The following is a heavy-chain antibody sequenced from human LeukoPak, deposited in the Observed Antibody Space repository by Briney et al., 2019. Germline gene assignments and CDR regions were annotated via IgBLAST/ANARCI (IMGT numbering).Heavy chain of an antibody. CDR2: IYHSGST. V-gene: IGHV4-38-2*01. J-gene: IGHJ5*02. CDR3: ARHPDGYSSSWYSSP. Sequence: SETLSLTCAVSGYSISSGHYWGWIRQPPGKGLEWIGSIYHSGSTYYNPSLKSRVTISVNTSKNQFSPRLRSWSAADTAVYYSARHPDGYSSSWYSSPWGQGTLVTVSS. D-gene: IGHD6-13*01. CDR1: GYSISSGHY.